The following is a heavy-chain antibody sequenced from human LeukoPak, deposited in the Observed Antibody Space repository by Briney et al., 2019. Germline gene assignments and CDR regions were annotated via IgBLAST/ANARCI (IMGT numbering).Heavy chain of an antibody. CDR1: GYTFTSYD. J-gene: IGHJ4*02. Sequence: ASVKVSCKASGYTFTSYDINWVRQATGQGLEWMGWMNPNSGNTGYAQKFQGRVTMTRNTSISTAYMELRSLRSDDTAVYYCARGRTHRRLWLGESTGGPFDYWGQGTLVTVSS. D-gene: IGHD3-10*01. CDR2: MNPNSGNT. CDR3: ARGRTHRRLWLGESTGGPFDY. V-gene: IGHV1-8*01.